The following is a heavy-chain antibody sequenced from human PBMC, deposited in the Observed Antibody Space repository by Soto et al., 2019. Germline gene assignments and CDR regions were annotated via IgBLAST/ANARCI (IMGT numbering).Heavy chain of an antibody. CDR3: EKEANKNSDVDN. J-gene: IGHJ1*01. Sequence: GLSXRLSGLFSVFNFCSFCIQLMRQAPGKGLEWVAIISRDGRGEAFADSVKGRFAISKDNSKNTVYLQMTGLRSDDTAVYSCEKEANKNSDVDNWGQGTLVTVYS. V-gene: IGHV3-30*18. D-gene: IGHD2-21*01. CDR1: VFNFCSFC. CDR2: ISRDGRGE.